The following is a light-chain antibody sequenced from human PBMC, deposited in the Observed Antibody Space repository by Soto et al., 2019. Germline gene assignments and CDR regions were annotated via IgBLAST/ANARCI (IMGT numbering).Light chain of an antibody. CDR1: QIIVTY. CDR2: GAS. CDR3: QQTYSTPIT. V-gene: IGKV1-39*01. Sequence: DVLVTQSPSSLSAPVGDRVTITCRASQIIVTYLSWYQQRPGKAPTLLIYGASTLQRGVPSRFGGSGSGTDFTLTINSLQPEDSATYYCQQTYSTPITFGRGTRLEIK. J-gene: IGKJ5*01.